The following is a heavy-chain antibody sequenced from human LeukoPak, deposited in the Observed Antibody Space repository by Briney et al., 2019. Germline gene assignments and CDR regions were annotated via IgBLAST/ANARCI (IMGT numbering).Heavy chain of an antibody. D-gene: IGHD3-22*01. J-gene: IGHJ4*02. CDR2: INHSGST. V-gene: IGHV4-34*01. CDR1: GGSFSGYY. Sequence: SETLSLTCAVYGGSFSGYYWSWIRQPPGKGLEWIGEINHSGSTNYNPSLKSRVTISVDTSKNQFSLKLSSVTAADMAVYYCARHLSYDSSGYYYLFDYWGQGTLVTVSS. CDR3: ARHLSYDSSGYYYLFDY.